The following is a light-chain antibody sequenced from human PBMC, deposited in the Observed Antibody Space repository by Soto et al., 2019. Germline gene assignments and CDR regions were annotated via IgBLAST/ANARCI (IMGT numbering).Light chain of an antibody. CDR2: DAS. J-gene: IGKJ5*01. CDR1: QSVSSN. Sequence: EIVMTQSPATLSVSPGDSATLSYRASQSVSSNLAWHQQKPVQAPRIIXYDASTRATGISARFSGSGSGTEFTLTISSLQAEDVAVYYCQQYYSTPPYTFGQGTRLEIK. CDR3: QQYYSTPPYT. V-gene: IGKV3-15*01.